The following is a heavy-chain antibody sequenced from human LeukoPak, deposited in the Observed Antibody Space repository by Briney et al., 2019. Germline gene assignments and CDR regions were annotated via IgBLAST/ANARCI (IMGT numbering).Heavy chain of an antibody. D-gene: IGHD2-2*01. CDR3: AKAPALYCSSTTCSNWFDP. Sequence: GGSLRLSCAASGSTFSSYGMHWVRQAPGKGLEWVTFIRFDGSNKYYTDSVKGRFTISRDNSKNTLYLQMNSLRAEDTAVYYCAKAPALYCSSTTCSNWFDPWGQGTLVTVSS. CDR1: GSTFSSYG. V-gene: IGHV3-30*02. CDR2: IRFDGSNK. J-gene: IGHJ5*02.